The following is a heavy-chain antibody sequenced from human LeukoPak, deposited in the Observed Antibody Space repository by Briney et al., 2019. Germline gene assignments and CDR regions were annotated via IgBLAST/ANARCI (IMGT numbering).Heavy chain of an antibody. Sequence: GRSLRLSCAASGFTFSSYAMHWVRQAPGKGLEWVAVISYDGSNKYYADSVKGRFTISRDNSKNTLYLQMNSLRAEDTAVYYCAKDYDLYYYDSSGYHDYWGQGTLVTVSS. D-gene: IGHD3-22*01. V-gene: IGHV3-30-3*01. CDR3: AKDYDLYYYDSSGYHDY. CDR1: GFTFSSYA. J-gene: IGHJ4*02. CDR2: ISYDGSNK.